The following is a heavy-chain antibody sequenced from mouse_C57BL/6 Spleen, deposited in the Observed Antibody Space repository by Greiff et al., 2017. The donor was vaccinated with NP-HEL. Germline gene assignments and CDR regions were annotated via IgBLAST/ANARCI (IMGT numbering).Heavy chain of an antibody. D-gene: IGHD2-2*01. CDR1: GFTFSSYA. J-gene: IGHJ2*01. Sequence: EVQGVESGGGLVKPGGSLKLSCAASGFTFSSYAMSWVRQTPEKRLEWVATISDGGSYTYYPDNVKVRFTISRDNAKNNLYLQMRHLKSEDTAMYYCAREPMVTTREFGYWGQGTTLTVSS. CDR2: ISDGGSYT. CDR3: AREPMVTTREFGY. V-gene: IGHV5-4*01.